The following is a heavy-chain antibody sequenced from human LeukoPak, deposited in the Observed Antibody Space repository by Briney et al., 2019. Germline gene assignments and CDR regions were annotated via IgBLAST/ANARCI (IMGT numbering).Heavy chain of an antibody. CDR3: ASRDIVVVVAAGGGAFDI. J-gene: IGHJ3*02. D-gene: IGHD2-15*01. Sequence: GESLKISCKGSGYSFTSYWISWVRQMPGKGLEWMGRIDASDSYTNYSPSFQGHVTISADKSISTAYLQWSSLKASDTAMYYCASRDIVVVVAAGGGAFDIWGQGTMVTVSS. V-gene: IGHV5-10-1*01. CDR1: GYSFTSYW. CDR2: IDASDSYT.